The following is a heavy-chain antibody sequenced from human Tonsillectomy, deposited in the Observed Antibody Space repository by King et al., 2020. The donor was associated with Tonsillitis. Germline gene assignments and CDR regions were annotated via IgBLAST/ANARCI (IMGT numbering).Heavy chain of an antibody. CDR3: ARVNGYNAFDY. CDR1: GFTFSNSA. Sequence: VQLVESGGGVVQPVRSLRLSCAASGFTFSNSAMHWVRQASGKGLRWVALISYDGINKYHSDSVKGRFTISRDNSKNTLALQMNSLRAEDTAVYYCARVNGYNAFDYWGQGTLVTVSS. V-gene: IGHV3-30-3*01. D-gene: IGHD5-24*01. J-gene: IGHJ4*02. CDR2: ISYDGINK.